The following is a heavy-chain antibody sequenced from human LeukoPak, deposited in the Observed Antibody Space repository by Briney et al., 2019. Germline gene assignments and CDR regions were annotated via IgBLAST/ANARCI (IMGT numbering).Heavy chain of an antibody. CDR1: GGSISSYY. D-gene: IGHD3-16*02. CDR2: VYYSGST. J-gene: IGHJ5*02. V-gene: IGHV4-59*01. CDR3: ARNRSGSKYNWFDP. Sequence: SETLSLTCTVSGGSISSYYWSWIRQPPGKGLEWIGYVYYSGSTNYNPSLKSRVTISVDTSKNQFSLKLSSVTAADTAVYYCARNRSGSKYNWFDPWGQGTLVTVSS.